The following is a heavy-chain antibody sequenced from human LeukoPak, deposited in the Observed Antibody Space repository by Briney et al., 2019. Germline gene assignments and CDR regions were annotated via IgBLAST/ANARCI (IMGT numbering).Heavy chain of an antibody. Sequence: ESGPTLVKPTQTLTLTCTFSGFSLSTSGVGVGWIRQPPGKALEWLALIYWDDDKRYSPSLKSRLTITKDTSKNQVVLTMTNMDPVDTATYHCAHRTPTGYSSSFDYWGQGTLVTVSS. D-gene: IGHD6-13*01. V-gene: IGHV2-5*02. J-gene: IGHJ4*02. CDR3: AHRTPTGYSSSFDY. CDR1: GFSLSTSGVG. CDR2: IYWDDDK.